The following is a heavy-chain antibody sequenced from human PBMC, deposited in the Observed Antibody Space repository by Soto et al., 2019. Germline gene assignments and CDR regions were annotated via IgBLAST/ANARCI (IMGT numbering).Heavy chain of an antibody. CDR3: ATVNLAVTTIDH. CDR2: ISNDGSIQ. J-gene: IGHJ4*02. CDR1: GFTFSSYG. D-gene: IGHD4-4*01. Sequence: ESGGGVVQPGRSLRLSCAASGFTFSSYGMHWVRQAPGKGLEWVAVISNDGSIQYYADSVKGRFTISRDNSKNTLYLQMNSLRAEDTAVYHCATVNLAVTTIDHWGQGTLVTVSS. V-gene: IGHV3-30*19.